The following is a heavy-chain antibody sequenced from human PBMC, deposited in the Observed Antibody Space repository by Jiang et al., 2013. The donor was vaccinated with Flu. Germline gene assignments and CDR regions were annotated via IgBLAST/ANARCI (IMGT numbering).Heavy chain of an antibody. CDR1: SYG. CDR2: ISAYNGNT. D-gene: IGHD6-13*01. V-gene: IGHV1-18*01. CDR3: ARVEIAAAGIDY. J-gene: IGHJ4*02. Sequence: SYGISWVRQAPGQGLEWMGWISAYNGNTNYAQKLQGRVTMTTDTSTSTAYMDLRSLRSDDTAVYYCARVEIAAAGIDYWGQGTLVTVSS.